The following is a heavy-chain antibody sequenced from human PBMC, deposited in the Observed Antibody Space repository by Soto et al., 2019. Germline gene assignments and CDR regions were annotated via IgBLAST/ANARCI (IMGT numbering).Heavy chain of an antibody. CDR1: GFTFSSYG. V-gene: IGHV3-30*18. Sequence: QVQLVESGGGVVQPGRSLRLSCAASGFTFSSYGMHWVRQAPGKGLEWVAVISYDGSNKYYADSVKGRFTISRDNSKNXXYLQMNSLRAEDTAVYYCAKGGFDWLLGEGSWFDPWGQGTLVTVSS. D-gene: IGHD3-9*01. J-gene: IGHJ5*02. CDR3: AKGGFDWLLGEGSWFDP. CDR2: ISYDGSNK.